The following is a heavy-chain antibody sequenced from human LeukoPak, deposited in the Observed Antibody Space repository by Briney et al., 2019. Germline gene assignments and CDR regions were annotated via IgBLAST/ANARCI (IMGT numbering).Heavy chain of an antibody. CDR2: FSGSGGST. CDR1: GFTFSSYA. D-gene: IGHD3-9*01. Sequence: PGGSLRLSCAASGFTFSSYAMSWVRQAPGKGLECISGFSGSGGSTYYADSAKGRFTISRDNSKNTLYLQMNSLRAEDTAVYYCAKNGILTGYYYYYYYMDVWGKGTTVTVSS. CDR3: AKNGILTGYYYYYYYMDV. V-gene: IGHV3-23*01. J-gene: IGHJ6*03.